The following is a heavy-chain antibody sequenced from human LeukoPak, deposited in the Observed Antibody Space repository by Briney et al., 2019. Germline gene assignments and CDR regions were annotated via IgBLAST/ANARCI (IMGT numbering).Heavy chain of an antibody. CDR2: LDPEDGDV. D-gene: IGHD3-16*01. V-gene: IGHV1-24*01. Sequence: GASVKVSCKVSGYTLTELSIHWVRQAPGKGLEWMGGLDPEDGDVIYAQKFQGRVTMTEDTSTDTAYMELSSLRSEDTAVYFCASLQDMITLDFWGQGTLVTVSS. CDR1: GYTLTELS. J-gene: IGHJ4*02. CDR3: ASLQDMITLDF.